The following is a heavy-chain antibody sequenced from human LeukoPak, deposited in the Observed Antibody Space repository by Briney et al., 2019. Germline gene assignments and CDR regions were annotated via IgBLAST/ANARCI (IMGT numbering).Heavy chain of an antibody. V-gene: IGHV3-30-3*01. CDR3: ARDTLYYYDSSGYPTSIDY. Sequence: GGSLRLSCAASGFTISSYAMHWVRQAPGKGLEWVADISYDGSNKYYADSVKGRFTISRDNSKNTLYLQMNSLRAEDTAVYYCARDTLYYYDSSGYPTSIDYWGQGTLVTVSS. CDR1: GFTISSYA. CDR2: ISYDGSNK. D-gene: IGHD3-22*01. J-gene: IGHJ4*02.